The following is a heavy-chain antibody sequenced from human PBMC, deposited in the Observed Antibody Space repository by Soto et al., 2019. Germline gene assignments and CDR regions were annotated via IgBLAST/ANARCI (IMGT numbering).Heavy chain of an antibody. CDR1: GFTFSSYW. D-gene: IGHD3-3*01. Sequence: GGSLRLSCAASGFTFSSYWMHWVRQAPGKGLVWVSRINSDGSSTSYADSVKGRFTISRDNAKNTLYLQMNSLRAEDTAVYYCARGITIFGVVIHPYPIGPPDYWGQGTLVTVSS. V-gene: IGHV3-74*01. J-gene: IGHJ4*02. CDR2: INSDGSST. CDR3: ARGITIFGVVIHPYPIGPPDY.